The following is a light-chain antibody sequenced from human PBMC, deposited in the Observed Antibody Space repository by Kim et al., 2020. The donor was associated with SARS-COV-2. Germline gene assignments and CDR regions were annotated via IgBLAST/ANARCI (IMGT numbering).Light chain of an antibody. CDR2: DVN. Sequence: GQSRPISCTGTSSDVGGYIHVSWYQQHPGKAPKLILYDVNKRPSGASDRFSGSKSANTASLTISGLQAEDEAEYYCSSFTTIGTWVFGGGTQLTVL. CDR1: SSDVGGYIH. CDR3: SSFTTIGTWV. V-gene: IGLV2-14*04. J-gene: IGLJ3*02.